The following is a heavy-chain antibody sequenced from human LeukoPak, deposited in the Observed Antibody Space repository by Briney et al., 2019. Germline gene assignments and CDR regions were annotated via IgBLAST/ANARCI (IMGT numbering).Heavy chain of an antibody. Sequence: SETLSLTCAVSGGSISSNNWWWWVRQPPGKGLEGIGEIYHHGATNYNPPLKSRVTLSVDKSKNQFSLELSSVTAADTAVYYCARPVGGGTGYFDYWGQGTLVTVSS. CDR1: GGSISSNNW. J-gene: IGHJ4*02. CDR2: IYHHGAT. V-gene: IGHV4-4*02. CDR3: ARPVGGGTGYFDY. D-gene: IGHD3-10*01.